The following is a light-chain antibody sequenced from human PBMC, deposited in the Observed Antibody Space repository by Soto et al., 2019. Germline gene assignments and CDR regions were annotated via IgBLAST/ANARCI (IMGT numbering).Light chain of an antibody. CDR1: QSVSSSY. Sequence: EIVLTQSPGTLSLSPGERATLSCRASQSVSSSYLAWYQQKPGQAPRLLIYGASGRATGIPDRFSGSGSGTDVTLTISRLEPEDFAVYYCQQYGSSPMYTFGQGTKLDIK. CDR2: GAS. CDR3: QQYGSSPMYT. V-gene: IGKV3-20*01. J-gene: IGKJ2*01.